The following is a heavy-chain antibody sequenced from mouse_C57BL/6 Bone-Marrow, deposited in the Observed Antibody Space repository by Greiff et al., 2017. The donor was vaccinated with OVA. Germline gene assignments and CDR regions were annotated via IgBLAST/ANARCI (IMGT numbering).Heavy chain of an antibody. Sequence: VQLQQSGAELVRPGASVKLSCTASGFNIKDDYMHWVKQRPEQGLEWIGWIDPENGDTEYASKFQGKATITADTSSNTAYLQISSLTSEYAAVYYFTTYSRNYPAWFAYWGQGTLVTVSA. CDR1: GFNIKDDY. D-gene: IGHD2-1*01. CDR3: TTYSRNYPAWFAY. J-gene: IGHJ3*01. V-gene: IGHV14-4*01. CDR2: IDPENGDT.